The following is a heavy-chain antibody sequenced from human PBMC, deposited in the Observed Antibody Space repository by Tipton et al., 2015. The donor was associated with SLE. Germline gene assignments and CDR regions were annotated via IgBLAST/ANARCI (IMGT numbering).Heavy chain of an antibody. V-gene: IGHV4-31*03. Sequence: TLSLTCTVSGGSIRSGGYYWNWIRPHPEKGLEWIGHMYYSGTTYYNPSLEGRVIISVDTSKSQFSLNLTSVTAADTAVYYCARGYVSYYGLDVWGQGTTVTVSS. D-gene: IGHD3-16*01. CDR1: GGSIRSGGYY. J-gene: IGHJ6*02. CDR3: ARGYVSYYGLDV. CDR2: MYYSGTT.